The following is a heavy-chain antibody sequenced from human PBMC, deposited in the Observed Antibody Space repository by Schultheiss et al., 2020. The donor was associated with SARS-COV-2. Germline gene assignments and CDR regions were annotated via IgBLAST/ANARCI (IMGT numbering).Heavy chain of an antibody. CDR1: GFTFDDYA. D-gene: IGHD1-26*01. Sequence: GGSLRLSCAASGFTFDDYAMHWVRQAPGKGLEWVSGISGSGGSTYYADFVKGRFTISRDNAKNSLYLQINSLRVEDTAVYYCARAAYSGSYYRSLRRPFDIWGQGTMVTVSS. J-gene: IGHJ3*02. V-gene: IGHV3-20*04. CDR2: ISGSGGST. CDR3: ARAAYSGSYYRSLRRPFDI.